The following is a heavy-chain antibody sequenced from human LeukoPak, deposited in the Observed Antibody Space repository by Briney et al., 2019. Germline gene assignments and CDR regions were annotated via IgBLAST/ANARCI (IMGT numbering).Heavy chain of an antibody. D-gene: IGHD2-15*01. Sequence: GASVKVSCKASGGTLSSYAISWVRQAPGQGLEWMGGIIPIFGTANYAQKFQGRVTITTDESTSSAYMELSSLRSEDTAVYYCARSPGLALNWYFDLWDRGTLVTVSS. J-gene: IGHJ2*01. CDR1: GGTLSSYA. V-gene: IGHV1-69*05. CDR2: IIPIFGTA. CDR3: ARSPGLALNWYFDL.